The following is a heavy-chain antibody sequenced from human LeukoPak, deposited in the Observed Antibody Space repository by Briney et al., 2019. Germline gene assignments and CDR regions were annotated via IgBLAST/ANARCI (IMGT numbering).Heavy chain of an antibody. J-gene: IGHJ4*02. CDR3: AKAREAYCGGDCCFDY. Sequence: GRSLRLSCAASGFTFSSYGMHWVRQAPGKGLEWVSVISGRSTTTYYADSVKGRLTISRDNSKNTLYLQMNSLRAEDTAVYFCAKAREAYCGGDCCFDYWGQGTLVTVSS. V-gene: IGHV3-23*01. CDR1: GFTFSSYG. CDR2: ISGRSTTT. D-gene: IGHD2-21*02.